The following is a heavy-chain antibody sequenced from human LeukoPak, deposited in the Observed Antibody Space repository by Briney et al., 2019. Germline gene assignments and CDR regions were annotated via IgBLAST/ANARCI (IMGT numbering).Heavy chain of an antibody. V-gene: IGHV3-7*01. D-gene: IGHD1-14*01. Sequence: GGSLRLFCAASGFTFSRYWMSWVRQAPGKGLEWVANIKQDGSEKYYVDSVKGRFTISRDNAKNSLYLQMNSLRAEDTAVYYCARAPDEPYYYYYGMDVWGQGTTVTVSS. J-gene: IGHJ6*02. CDR3: ARAPDEPYYYYYGMDV. CDR2: IKQDGSEK. CDR1: GFTFSRYW.